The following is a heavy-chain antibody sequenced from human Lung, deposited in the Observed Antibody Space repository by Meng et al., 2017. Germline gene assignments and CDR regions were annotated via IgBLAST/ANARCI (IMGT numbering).Heavy chain of an antibody. CDR2: INHSVST. D-gene: IGHD4-11*01. J-gene: IGHJ4*02. CDR1: GGSFSDYY. CDR3: ARGPTTMAHDFDY. Sequence: SETLSLTCVVSGGSFSDYYWSWIRQPPGKGLEWIGEINHSVSTNYNPSLESRATISVDTSQNNLSLRLSSVTAAASAVYYCARGPTTMAHDFDYWGQGTLVTVSS. V-gene: IGHV4-34*01.